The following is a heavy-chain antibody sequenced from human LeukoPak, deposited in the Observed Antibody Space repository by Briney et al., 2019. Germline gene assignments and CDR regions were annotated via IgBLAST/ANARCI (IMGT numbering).Heavy chain of an antibody. J-gene: IGHJ5*02. Sequence: SQTLSLTCTVSGGSISSGSYYWSWIRQPAGKGLEWIGRIYTSGSTNYNPSLKSRVTISVDTSKNQFSLKLSSVTAADTAVYYCARGMGRGGQWLPYGNWFDPWDQGTLVTVSS. CDR1: GGSISSGSYY. CDR2: IYTSGST. D-gene: IGHD6-19*01. V-gene: IGHV4-61*02. CDR3: ARGMGRGGQWLPYGNWFDP.